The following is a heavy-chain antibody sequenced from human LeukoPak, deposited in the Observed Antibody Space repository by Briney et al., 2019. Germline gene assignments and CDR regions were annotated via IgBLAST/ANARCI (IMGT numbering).Heavy chain of an antibody. CDR3: AKSLFTSATGTGRAFHI. CDR1: GFAFSKFP. V-gene: IGHV3-23*01. Sequence: GGSLRLSCAASGFAFSKFPMGWVRQAPGRGLEWVSAISASGDVTFYADSLRGRFTISRDNSKSTLYLQMNGLRAEDTAIFYCAKSLFTSATGTGRAFHIWGQGTRVTVSS. J-gene: IGHJ3*02. D-gene: IGHD1-1*01. CDR2: ISASGDVT.